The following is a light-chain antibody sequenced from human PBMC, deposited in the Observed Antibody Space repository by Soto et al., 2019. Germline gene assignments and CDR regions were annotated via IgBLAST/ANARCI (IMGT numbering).Light chain of an antibody. V-gene: IGKV1-9*01. Sequence: DIQLTQSPSFLSASVGDRVTITCRASQDISNYLAWYLQKPGKAPKFLIYATSTFQSGVPSRFSGSGSGTEFTLTISSLQPEDFATYYCQQYKSYSPITFGQGTRLESK. CDR1: QDISNY. CDR2: ATS. CDR3: QQYKSYSPIT. J-gene: IGKJ5*01.